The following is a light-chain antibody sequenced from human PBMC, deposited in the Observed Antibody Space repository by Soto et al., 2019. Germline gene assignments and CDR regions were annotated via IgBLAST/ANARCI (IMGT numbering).Light chain of an antibody. CDR3: QQYYSYPWT. J-gene: IGKJ5*01. CDR2: SAS. Sequence: DIQMTQSPSSLSASVGDRVTITCRASQSISSYLNWYQQKPGKAPKLLIYSASSLQSGVTSRFSGSGSGTDFTLTISCLQSEDFATYYCQQYYSYPWTFGQGTRLEIK. V-gene: IGKV1-39*01. CDR1: QSISSY.